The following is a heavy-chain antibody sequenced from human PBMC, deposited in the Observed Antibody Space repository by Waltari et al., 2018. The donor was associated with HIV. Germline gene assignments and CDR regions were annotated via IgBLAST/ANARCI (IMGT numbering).Heavy chain of an antibody. CDR1: GFTVSSVY. V-gene: IGHV3-53*01. J-gene: IGHJ4*02. CDR3: ARDTTVVGTRYFDY. D-gene: IGHD6-13*01. Sequence: EVQLVESGGDLIQPGGSRRLSCAASGFTVSSVYMSWFGQAPGKGLEWVSVIHSSGGTNYADSVKGRFTISRDNSKNTLYLQMNSLGAEDTAVYYCARDTTVVGTRYFDYWGRGTLVTVSS. CDR2: IHSSGGT.